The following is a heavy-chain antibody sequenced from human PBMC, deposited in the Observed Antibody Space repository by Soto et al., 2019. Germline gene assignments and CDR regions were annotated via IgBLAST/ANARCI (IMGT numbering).Heavy chain of an antibody. CDR3: ARVIYYGSGSYYNVYYYYGMDV. J-gene: IGHJ6*02. D-gene: IGHD3-10*01. Sequence: SVKVSCKASRGTFSSYAISWVRQAPGQGLEWMGGIIPIFGTANYAQKFQGRVTITADESTSTAYMELSSLRSEDTAVYYCARVIYYGSGSYYNVYYYYGMDVWGQGTTVTVSS. CDR2: IIPIFGTA. V-gene: IGHV1-69*13. CDR1: RGTFSSYA.